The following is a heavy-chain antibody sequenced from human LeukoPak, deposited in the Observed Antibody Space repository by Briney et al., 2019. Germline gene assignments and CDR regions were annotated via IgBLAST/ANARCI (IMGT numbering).Heavy chain of an antibody. Sequence: SETLCLTCAVYGGSFSVYYWSRIRQPPGKGLEWIGEINHSGSTNYNPSLKSRVTISVDTSKNQFSLKLSSVTAADTAVYYCARRGRVAAAGFHYWGQGTLVTVSS. J-gene: IGHJ4*02. CDR3: ARRGRVAAAGFHY. CDR1: GGSFSVYY. CDR2: INHSGST. D-gene: IGHD6-13*01. V-gene: IGHV4-34*01.